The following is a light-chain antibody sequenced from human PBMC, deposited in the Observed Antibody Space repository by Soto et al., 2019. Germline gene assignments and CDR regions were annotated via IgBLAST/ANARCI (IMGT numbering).Light chain of an antibody. V-gene: IGKV1-33*01. J-gene: IGKJ5*01. CDR2: HAS. Sequence: DIQMTQSPSSLSASIIDIVTITCQASQNITNNLSWYQQKPGKAPNLLIYHASKLAKGVTSRFSGSGSGTDFSFIITSLQREDLATYYCQQYYGLPPLTFGQGTRLEIK. CDR3: QQYYGLPPLT. CDR1: QNITNN.